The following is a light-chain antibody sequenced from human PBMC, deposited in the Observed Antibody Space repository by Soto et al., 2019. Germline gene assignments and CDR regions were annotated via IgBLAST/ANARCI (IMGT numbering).Light chain of an antibody. Sequence: QSVLTQPPSASGTPGQRVTISCSGSSSNIGSYTVNWYQQLPGTAPKLLIYSNNQRPSGVPDRLSGSKSGTSASLAISGLQSEDEADYNCAAWDDSLNGVVFGGGTKVTVL. CDR2: SNN. CDR1: SSNIGSYT. CDR3: AAWDDSLNGVV. V-gene: IGLV1-44*01. J-gene: IGLJ2*01.